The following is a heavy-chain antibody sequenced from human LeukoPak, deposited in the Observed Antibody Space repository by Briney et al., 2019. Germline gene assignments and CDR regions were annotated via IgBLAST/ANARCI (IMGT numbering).Heavy chain of an antibody. J-gene: IGHJ4*02. Sequence: GASLRLSCVASGFTFSSYAMSWVRQAPGKGLEWVSAISGSGDRIFYADSVKGRFTISRDNSKNTLYLQMNSLGAEDTALYYCAKAKVDGGTAEYWGQGTLVTVSS. D-gene: IGHD4-23*01. CDR1: GFTFSSYA. CDR2: ISGSGDRI. V-gene: IGHV3-23*01. CDR3: AKAKVDGGTAEY.